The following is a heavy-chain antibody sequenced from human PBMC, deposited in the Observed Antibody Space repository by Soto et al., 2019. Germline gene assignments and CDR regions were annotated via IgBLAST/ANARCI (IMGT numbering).Heavy chain of an antibody. CDR1: GYTFTGYY. J-gene: IGHJ5*02. CDR2: INPNSGGT. D-gene: IGHD1-1*01. CDR3: ARGQNWTYWFDP. V-gene: IGHV1-2*02. Sequence: ASVKVSCKAAGYTFTGYYMHWVRQAPGQGLEWMGWINPNSGGTNYAQKFQGRVTMTRDTSISTAYMELSRLRSDDTAVYYCARGQNWTYWFDPWGQGTLVTVYS.